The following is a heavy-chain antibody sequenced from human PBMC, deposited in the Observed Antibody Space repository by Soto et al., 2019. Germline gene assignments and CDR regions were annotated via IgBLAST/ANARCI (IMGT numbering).Heavy chain of an antibody. D-gene: IGHD3-10*01. Sequence: QVQLVQSGAEVKKPGASVKVSCKASGYTFTSYDINWVRQATGQGLEWMGWMNPNSGNTGYAQKVQGRVTMTRNTSISTAYMELSSLRSEDTAVYYCARSPYYYGSWILEEDAFDIWGKGTMVTVSS. V-gene: IGHV1-8*01. CDR2: MNPNSGNT. CDR1: GYTFTSYD. J-gene: IGHJ3*02. CDR3: ARSPYYYGSWILEEDAFDI.